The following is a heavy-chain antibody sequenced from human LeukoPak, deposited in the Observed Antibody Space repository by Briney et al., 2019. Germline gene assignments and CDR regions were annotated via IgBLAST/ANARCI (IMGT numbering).Heavy chain of an antibody. V-gene: IGHV3-7*01. CDR2: IKQDGSEK. D-gene: IGHD3-10*01. CDR1: GFTFSSYW. J-gene: IGHJ5*02. CDR3: ARDTGERSSEVSWFDP. Sequence: GGSLRLSCAASGFTFSSYWMSWVRQAPGKGLEWVANIKQDGSEKYYVDSVKGRYTISRDNAKNSLYLQMNSLRAEDTAVYYCARDTGERSSEVSWFDPWGQGTLVTVSS.